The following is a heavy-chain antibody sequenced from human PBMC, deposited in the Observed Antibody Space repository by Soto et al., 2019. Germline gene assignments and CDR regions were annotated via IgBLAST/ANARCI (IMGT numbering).Heavy chain of an antibody. CDR2: ISYDGSNK. D-gene: IGHD5-12*01. J-gene: IGHJ4*02. CDR3: AKEVTTSFPFYYFDY. CDR1: GFTFSSDG. Sequence: PGGSLRLSCAASGFTFSSDGMYWVRQAPGKGLEWVAVISYDGSNKYYADSVKGRFTISRDNSKNTLYLQMNSLRAEDTAVYYCAKEVTTSFPFYYFDYWGQGT. V-gene: IGHV3-30*18.